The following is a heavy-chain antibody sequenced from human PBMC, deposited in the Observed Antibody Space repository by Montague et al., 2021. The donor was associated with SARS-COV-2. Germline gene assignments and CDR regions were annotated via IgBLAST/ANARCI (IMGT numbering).Heavy chain of an antibody. Sequence: SLRLSCAASGFTSGDYQMTWVRQAPGKGLQWVANINQDETAKTYVDSVKGPFTISRDNAKNSLILQMNSLKDEDTAVYYCARSPRGSGTGWLDYWGQGTLVTVSS. CDR3: ARSPRGSGTGWLDY. CDR2: INQDETAK. V-gene: IGHV3-7*01. CDR1: GFTSGDYQ. J-gene: IGHJ4*02. D-gene: IGHD3/OR15-3a*01.